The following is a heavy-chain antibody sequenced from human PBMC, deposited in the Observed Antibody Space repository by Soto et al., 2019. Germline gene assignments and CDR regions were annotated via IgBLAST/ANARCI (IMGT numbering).Heavy chain of an antibody. V-gene: IGHV1-8*01. Sequence: QVQLVQPGAEVKQPGASVKVSCKASGYTFTSYDINWVRQATGQGLEWMGWMNPNSGNIGYTQKFQVRVTITRNTTICTAYMELSSLRSASTAVYYCARERTAAGTGWFDHWGQGTMVTVSS. CDR1: GYTFTSYD. CDR2: MNPNSGNI. D-gene: IGHD6-13*01. CDR3: ARERTAAGTGWFDH. J-gene: IGHJ5*02.